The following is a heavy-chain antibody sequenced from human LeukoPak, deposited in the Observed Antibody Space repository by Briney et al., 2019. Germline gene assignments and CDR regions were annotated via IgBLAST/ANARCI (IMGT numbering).Heavy chain of an antibody. CDR3: ARDKGIAAAGRFDY. D-gene: IGHD6-13*01. Sequence: SVKVSCKASGGTFSSYAISWVRQAPGQGLEWMGGIIPIFGTANYAQKFQGRVTITTDESTSTAYMELSSLRSEDTAVYYCARDKGIAAAGRFDYWGQGTLVTVSS. V-gene: IGHV1-69*05. CDR1: GGTFSSYA. CDR2: IIPIFGTA. J-gene: IGHJ4*02.